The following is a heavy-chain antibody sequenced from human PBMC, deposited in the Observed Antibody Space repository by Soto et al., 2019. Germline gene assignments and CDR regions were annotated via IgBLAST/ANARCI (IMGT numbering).Heavy chain of an antibody. V-gene: IGHV3-64D*06. Sequence: GGSLRLSCSASGFTFSSYAMHWVRQAPGKGLEYVSAISSNGGSTYYADSVKGRFTISRDNSKNTLYLQMSSLRAEDTAVYYCVVDLTTKETEEVGFYYYYGMDVWGQGTTVTVSS. D-gene: IGHD4-4*01. CDR2: ISSNGGST. J-gene: IGHJ6*02. CDR1: GFTFSSYA. CDR3: VVDLTTKETEEVGFYYYYGMDV.